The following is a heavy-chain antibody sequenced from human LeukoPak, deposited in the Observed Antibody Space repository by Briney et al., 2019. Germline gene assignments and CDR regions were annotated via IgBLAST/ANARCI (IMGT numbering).Heavy chain of an antibody. J-gene: IGHJ4*02. D-gene: IGHD3-10*01. CDR2: INPNSGDT. CDR3: ARGRGPDVLLSDY. V-gene: IGHV1-8*02. Sequence: ASVNVSCQASGYTFTAYYIHWVRQPPGQGLEWMGWINPNSGDTDYAQKFQGRVTMTRNTSISTAYMELSSLRSEDTAVYYCARGRGPDVLLSDYWGQGTLVTVSS. CDR1: GYTFTAYY.